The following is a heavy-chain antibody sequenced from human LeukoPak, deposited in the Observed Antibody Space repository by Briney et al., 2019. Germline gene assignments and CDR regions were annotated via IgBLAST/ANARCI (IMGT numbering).Heavy chain of an antibody. J-gene: IGHJ3*02. CDR1: GGSISSGGYY. Sequence: SQTLSLTCTVSGGSISSGGYYWSWIRQPPGKGLEWIGYIYHSGSTYYNPSLKSRVTISVDRSKNQFSLKLSSVTPEDTAVYYCARGVAALPGLDAFDIWGQGTMVTVSS. CDR3: ARGVAALPGLDAFDI. D-gene: IGHD6-6*01. CDR2: IYHSGST. V-gene: IGHV4-30-2*01.